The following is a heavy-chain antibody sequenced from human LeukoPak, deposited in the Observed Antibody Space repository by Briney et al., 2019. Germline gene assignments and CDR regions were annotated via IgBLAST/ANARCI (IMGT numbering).Heavy chain of an antibody. D-gene: IGHD3-10*01. CDR3: ARDREGVDAFDI. CDR2: INPNSGGT. V-gene: IGHV1-2*02. CDR1: GYTFTGYY. J-gene: IGHJ3*02. Sequence: ASVKVSCKASGYTFTGYYMHWVRQAPGQGLEWMGWINPNSGGTKYAQKFQGRVTMTRDTSISTAYMELSRLRSDDTAVYYCARDREGVDAFDIWGQGTMVTVSS.